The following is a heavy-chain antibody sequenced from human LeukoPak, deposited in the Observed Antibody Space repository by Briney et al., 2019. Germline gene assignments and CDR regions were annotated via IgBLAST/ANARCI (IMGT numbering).Heavy chain of an antibody. V-gene: IGHV3-30*18. CDR2: ISYDGSNK. CDR3: AKLAEVGATTLADY. J-gene: IGHJ4*02. D-gene: IGHD1-26*01. CDR1: GFTFSTYW. Sequence: GGSLRLSCAASGFTFSTYWMHWVRQAPGKGLEWVAVISYDGSNKYYADSVKGRFTISRDNSKNTLYLQMNSLRAEDTAVYYCAKLAEVGATTLADYWGQGTLVTVSP.